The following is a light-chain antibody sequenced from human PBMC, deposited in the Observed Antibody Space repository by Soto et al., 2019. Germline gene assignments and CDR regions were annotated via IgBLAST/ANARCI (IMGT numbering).Light chain of an antibody. J-gene: IGLJ3*02. Sequence: SYELTQPPSVSVAPGQTATFICGGDNIGYKTVHWYQQRPGQAPVLVVYDDSDRPSGIPERFSGSNSGNTATLTINRVEAGDEADYYCQSYDTSLSRRWVFGGGTKVTVL. CDR1: NIGYKT. CDR2: DDS. CDR3: QSYDTSLSRRWV. V-gene: IGLV3-21*02.